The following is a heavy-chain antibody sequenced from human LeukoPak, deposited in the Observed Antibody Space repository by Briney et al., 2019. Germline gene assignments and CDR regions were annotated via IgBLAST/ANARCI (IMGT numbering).Heavy chain of an antibody. J-gene: IGHJ4*02. CDR3: SSGSHARSSSPY. D-gene: IGHD3-10*01. Sequence: ASVKVSCKASGYTFTSYYMHWVRQAPGQGLEWMGIINPSGGSTSYAQKFQGRVTMTRDTSTSTAYMELSSLRSEDTAVYYCSSGSHARSSSPYWGQGTLVTVSS. CDR1: GYTFTSYY. CDR2: INPSGGST. V-gene: IGHV1-46*03.